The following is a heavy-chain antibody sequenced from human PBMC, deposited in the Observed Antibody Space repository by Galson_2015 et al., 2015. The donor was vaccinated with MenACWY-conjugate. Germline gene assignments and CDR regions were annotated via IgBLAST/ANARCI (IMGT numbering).Heavy chain of an antibody. CDR1: GFTFSRYD. CDR2: IGLADDT. Sequence: SLRLSCAASGFTFSRYDMHWVRQAPGRALEWVSAIGLADDTYYPVSVKGRFTISRKNARNSLYLQMNGLSADDTAVYYCVREEWVSGATNSYNWGSFVYWGQGTLVTVSS. D-gene: IGHD3-16*01. J-gene: IGHJ4*02. CDR3: VREEWVSGATNSYNWGSFVY. V-gene: IGHV3-13*01.